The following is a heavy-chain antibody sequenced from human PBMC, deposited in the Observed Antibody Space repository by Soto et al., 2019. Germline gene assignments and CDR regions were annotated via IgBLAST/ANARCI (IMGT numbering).Heavy chain of an antibody. CDR2: IYPGDSDT. D-gene: IGHD3-9*01. V-gene: IGHV5-51*01. CDR3: ARHSESPDYDILDGYYYYGMDV. CDR1: GYSFTSYW. J-gene: IGHJ6*02. Sequence: GESLKISCKGSGYSFTSYWIGWVRQMPGKGLEWMGIIYPGDSDTRYSPSFQGQVTISADKSISTAYLQWSSLKASDTAMYYCARHSESPDYDILDGYYYYGMDVWGQGTTVTVSS.